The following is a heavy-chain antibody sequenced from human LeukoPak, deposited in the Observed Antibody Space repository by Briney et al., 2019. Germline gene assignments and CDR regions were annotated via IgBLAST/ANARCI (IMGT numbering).Heavy chain of an antibody. CDR1: GGSIGTFY. D-gene: IGHD3-22*01. CDR3: ARIQDYFDTSGYLYVGVFDI. CDR2: ISYSGIT. V-gene: IGHV4-59*01. Sequence: SETLTLICTVSGGSIGTFYWAWIRQPPGKGPEWIGYISYSGITKYSPSLKSRVTISVDTSKNQFFLKLTSVTAADTAVYYCARIQDYFDTSGYLYVGVFDIWGQRTMVTVSS. J-gene: IGHJ3*02.